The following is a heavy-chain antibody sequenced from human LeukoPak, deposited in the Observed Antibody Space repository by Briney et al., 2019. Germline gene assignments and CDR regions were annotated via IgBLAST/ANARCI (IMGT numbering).Heavy chain of an antibody. V-gene: IGHV4-31*03. CDR2: IYYSGST. J-gene: IGHJ6*03. Sequence: SETLSLTCTVSGGSISSGGYYWSWIRQHPGKGLEWIGYIYYSGSTYHNPSLKSRVTISVDTSKNQFSLKLSSVTAADTAVYYCARVRGRDYYYYMDVWGKGTTVTVSS. CDR3: ARVRGRDYYYYMDV. CDR1: GGSISSGGYY.